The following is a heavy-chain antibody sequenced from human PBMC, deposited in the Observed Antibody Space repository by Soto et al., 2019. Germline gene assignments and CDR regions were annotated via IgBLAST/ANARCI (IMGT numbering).Heavy chain of an antibody. D-gene: IGHD4-4*01. Sequence: SETLSLTCTVSGVSISSSSYYLGWIRHPPGKGLEWIGSIYYSGSTYYNPSLKSRVTISVDTSKNQFSLKLSSVTAADTAVYYCLTTGYALEIWVQGTSVTVSS. J-gene: IGHJ3*02. CDR2: IYYSGST. CDR1: GVSISSSSYY. CDR3: LTTGYALEI. V-gene: IGHV4-39*01.